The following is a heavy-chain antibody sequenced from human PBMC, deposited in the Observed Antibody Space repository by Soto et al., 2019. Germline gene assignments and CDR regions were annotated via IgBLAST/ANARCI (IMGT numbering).Heavy chain of an antibody. Sequence: GGSLRLSCASSGFTFTNSWMNWVRQAPGKGLEWVSVIYSGGSTYYADSVKGRFTISRDNSKNTLYLQMNSLRAEDTAVYYCARLVGATYFDYWGQGTLVTVSS. CDR1: GFTFTNSW. D-gene: IGHD1-26*01. V-gene: IGHV3-53*01. CDR2: IYSGGST. J-gene: IGHJ4*02. CDR3: ARLVGATYFDY.